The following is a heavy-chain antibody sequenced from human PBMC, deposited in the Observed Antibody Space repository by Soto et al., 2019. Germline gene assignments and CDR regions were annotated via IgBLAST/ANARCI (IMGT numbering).Heavy chain of an antibody. Sequence: QINLIESGPTLVKPTQPLTLTCTFSGFSLSTSGAALGWVRQPPGRALEWLALIYWDGDKRYNASLGNRLTITKDTSMNHVVLTLTTVDPADTATYYCAHRATMTIFGLIIDNGIWFDPWGQGTRVIVSS. CDR3: AHRATMTIFGLIIDNGIWFDP. D-gene: IGHD3-3*01. CDR2: IYWDGDK. J-gene: IGHJ5*02. CDR1: GFSLSTSGAA. V-gene: IGHV2-5*02.